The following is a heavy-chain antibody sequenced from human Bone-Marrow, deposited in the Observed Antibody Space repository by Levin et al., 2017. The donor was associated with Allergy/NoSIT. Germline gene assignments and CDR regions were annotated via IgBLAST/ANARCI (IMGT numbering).Heavy chain of an antibody. Sequence: ASVKVSCKASGYTFTDYFIHWVRLAPGQGLEWMGWINPNSGDTDSAQNFQDRATMTRDTSISTAYMELSSLTSNDTALYYCARISSAAFDIWGQGTVVTVSS. CDR1: GYTFTDYF. CDR3: ARISSAAFDI. D-gene: IGHD6-19*01. CDR2: INPNSGDT. V-gene: IGHV1-2*02. J-gene: IGHJ3*02.